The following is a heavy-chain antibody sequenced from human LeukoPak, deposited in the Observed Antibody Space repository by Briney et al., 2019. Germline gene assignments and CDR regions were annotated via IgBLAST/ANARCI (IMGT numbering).Heavy chain of an antibody. J-gene: IGHJ3*02. D-gene: IGHD3-3*01. CDR3: AADSQYDFWSGPMTENAFDI. CDR1: GFTFTSSA. CDR2: IVAGSGNT. V-gene: IGHV1-58*02. Sequence: SVKVSCKASGFTFTSSAMQWVRQARGQRLEWIGWIVAGSGNTNYAQKFQERVTITRDMSTSTAYMELSSLRSEDTAVYYCAADSQYDFWSGPMTENAFDIWGQGTMVTVSS.